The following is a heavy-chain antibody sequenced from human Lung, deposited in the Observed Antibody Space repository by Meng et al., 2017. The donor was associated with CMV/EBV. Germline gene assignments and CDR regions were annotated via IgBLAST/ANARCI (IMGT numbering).Heavy chain of an antibody. CDR2: ISLGESAAPTP. CDR3: VASTASKTDYWE. Sequence: ESLKISCAASGFIFTDYWMHWVRQAPGGGLVWVARISLGESAAPTPEYGDFVQGRFAISRDNAKSTLYLQMHSLRAEDTGIYYCVASTASKTDYWEWGKGTXVTVSS. D-gene: IGHD3-9*01. J-gene: IGHJ4*02. V-gene: IGHV3-74*03. CDR1: GFIFTDYW.